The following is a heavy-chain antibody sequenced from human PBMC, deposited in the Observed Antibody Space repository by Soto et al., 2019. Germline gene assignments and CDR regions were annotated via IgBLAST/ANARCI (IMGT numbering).Heavy chain of an antibody. Sequence: SETLSLTCTVSGGSISSGDYYWSWIRQPPGKGLEWIGYFYYSGSTYYNPSLKSRVTISVDTSKNQFSLKLSSVTAADTAVYYCAAVPSIYCSSTSCYMRYYYYGMDVWGQGTTVTVSS. CDR1: GGSISSGDYY. J-gene: IGHJ6*02. V-gene: IGHV4-30-4*01. D-gene: IGHD2-2*02. CDR3: AAVPSIYCSSTSCYMRYYYYGMDV. CDR2: FYYSGST.